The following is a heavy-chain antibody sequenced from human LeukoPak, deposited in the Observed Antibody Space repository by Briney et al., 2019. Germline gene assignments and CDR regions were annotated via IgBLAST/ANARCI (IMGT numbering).Heavy chain of an antibody. J-gene: IGHJ4*02. CDR2: INPNSGGT. Sequence: ASVKVSCKASGYTFTGYYMHWVRQAPGQRLEWMGWINPNSGGTNYAQKFQGRVTMTRDTSISTAYMELSRLRSDDTAVYYCARGTRDFITMIVVVIPHFDYWSQGTLVTVSS. CDR1: GYTFTGYY. CDR3: ARGTRDFITMIVVVIPHFDY. V-gene: IGHV1-2*02. D-gene: IGHD3-22*01.